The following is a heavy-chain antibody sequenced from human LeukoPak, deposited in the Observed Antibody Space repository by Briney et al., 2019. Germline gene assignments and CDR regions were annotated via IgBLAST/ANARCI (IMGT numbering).Heavy chain of an antibody. Sequence: PSETLSLTCTVSGGSISSGGYYWRWIRQHPGKGLEWIGSIYYSGSTHYNPSLQGRVTISLDTSRNQFSLKLSSVTAADTAVYYCASGDNDPLFDYWGQGTLVTVSS. CDR1: GGSISSGGYY. CDR3: ASGDNDPLFDY. D-gene: IGHD1-1*01. CDR2: IYYSGST. J-gene: IGHJ4*02. V-gene: IGHV4-31*03.